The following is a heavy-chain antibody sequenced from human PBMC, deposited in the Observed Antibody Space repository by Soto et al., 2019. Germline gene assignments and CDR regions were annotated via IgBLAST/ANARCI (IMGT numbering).Heavy chain of an antibody. D-gene: IGHD3-22*01. CDR1: GCSIRSGAYS. J-gene: IGHJ3*02. Sequence: TLCLTCALSGCSIRSGAYSLRWNRQPPVKGLECIGYIYHSGSTYYNPSLKSRVTISLDRSKNQFSLQLSSVTAADTAVYYCARGGYYDSSGYYQDAFDIRGQGTMVTVS. CDR2: IYHSGST. V-gene: IGHV4-30-2*01. CDR3: ARGGYYDSSGYYQDAFDI.